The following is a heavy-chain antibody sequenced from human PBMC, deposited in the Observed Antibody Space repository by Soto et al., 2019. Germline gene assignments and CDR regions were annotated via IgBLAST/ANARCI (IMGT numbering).Heavy chain of an antibody. CDR1: GGSVSSGSYY. V-gene: IGHV4-61*01. D-gene: IGHD6-19*01. CDR2: MYYSGST. Sequence: PSETLSLTCTVSGGSVSSGSYYWSWIRQPPGKGLEWIGYMYYSGSTNYNPSLKSRVTISVDTPKNQFSLKLSSVTAADTAVYYCARADRLYSSGPDRNYYYYYGMDVWGQGTTVTVSS. J-gene: IGHJ6*02. CDR3: ARADRLYSSGPDRNYYYYYGMDV.